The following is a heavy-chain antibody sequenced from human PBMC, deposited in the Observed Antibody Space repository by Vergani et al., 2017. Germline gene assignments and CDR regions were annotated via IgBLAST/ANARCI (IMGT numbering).Heavy chain of an antibody. V-gene: IGHV1-2*02. Sequence: QVQLVQSGAEVKKPGASVKVSCKASGYTFTGYYMHWVRQAPGQGLEWMGWINPNSGGTNYAQKFQGRVTMTRDTSISTAYMELSRLRSDDTAVYYCASDYGPLYSSGYYGNWFDPWGQGTLVTVSS. CDR1: GYTFTGYY. J-gene: IGHJ5*02. CDR2: INPNSGGT. D-gene: IGHD3-22*01. CDR3: ASDYGPLYSSGYYGNWFDP.